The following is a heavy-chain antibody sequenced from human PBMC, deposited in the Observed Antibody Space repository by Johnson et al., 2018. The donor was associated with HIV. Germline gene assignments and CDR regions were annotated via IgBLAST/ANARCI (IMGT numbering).Heavy chain of an antibody. CDR1: GFKFSDYH. V-gene: IGHV3-11*04. CDR2: ISSGGRTI. J-gene: IGHJ3*02. D-gene: IGHD1-14*01. Sequence: QVQLVESGGGLVKPGGSLRLSCAASGFKFSDYHMSWIRQAPGKGLEWVSYISSGGRTIYYADSVKGRFTISRENAKNSLYLQLNSLRAGETAVYYCVRDAGPEGFHPCGAFDIWGQGTMVTVSS. CDR3: VRDAGPEGFHPCGAFDI.